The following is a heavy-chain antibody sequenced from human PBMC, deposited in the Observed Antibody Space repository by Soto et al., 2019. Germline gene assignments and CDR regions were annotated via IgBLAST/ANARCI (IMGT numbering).Heavy chain of an antibody. D-gene: IGHD4-17*01. CDR1: GGSISSYY. CDR3: ARHETLHGDYDH. CDR2: SYYTGST. Sequence: QVQLQESGPGLVKPSETLSLTCTVSGGSISSYYWSWIRQPPGKGLEWIGYSYYTGSTNYNPSLKSRVTISVDTSKNQFCMKLGSVTAADTAVYYCARHETLHGDYDHWGQGTLVTVSS. V-gene: IGHV4-59*08. J-gene: IGHJ4*02.